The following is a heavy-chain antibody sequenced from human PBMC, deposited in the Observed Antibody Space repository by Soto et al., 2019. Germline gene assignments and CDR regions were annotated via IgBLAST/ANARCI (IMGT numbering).Heavy chain of an antibody. CDR1: GFAFSSHS. D-gene: IGHD6-19*01. Sequence: PGGSLRLSCAASGFAFSSHSMYWVRQAPGKGLEWVSYISSSGISIHYADSVKGRFTISRDNARNSLSLQMNSLRAEDTAVYYCAKDCGSGLIDYWGQGTLVTVSS. CDR2: ISSSGISI. V-gene: IGHV3-48*01. J-gene: IGHJ4*02. CDR3: AKDCGSGLIDY.